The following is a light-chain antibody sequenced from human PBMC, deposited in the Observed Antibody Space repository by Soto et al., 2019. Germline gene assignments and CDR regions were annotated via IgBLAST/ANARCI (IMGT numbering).Light chain of an antibody. Sequence: QSVLTQPASVSGSPGQSVTISCTGTSTDVGGYNYVSWYQHHPGKVPKLIIYDVFKRPTGVPDRFSGSKSGNTASLTISGLQAEDESDYYCCSFAGPYTWVFGGGTKLTVL. CDR2: DVF. CDR3: CSFAGPYTWV. V-gene: IGLV2-11*01. CDR1: STDVGGYNY. J-gene: IGLJ3*02.